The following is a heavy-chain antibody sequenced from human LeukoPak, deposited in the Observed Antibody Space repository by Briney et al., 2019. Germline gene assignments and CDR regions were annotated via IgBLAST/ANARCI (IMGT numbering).Heavy chain of an antibody. Sequence: ASVKVSCKVSGYTLTELSMHWVRQAPGKGLEWMGGFDPEDGETIYAQKFQGRVPMTEDTSTDTAYMELRSLRSDDTAVYYCAREALGRYCSSTSCYLFDPWGQGTLVTVSS. J-gene: IGHJ5*02. CDR3: AREALGRYCSSTSCYLFDP. CDR1: GYTLTELS. V-gene: IGHV1-24*01. D-gene: IGHD2-2*01. CDR2: FDPEDGET.